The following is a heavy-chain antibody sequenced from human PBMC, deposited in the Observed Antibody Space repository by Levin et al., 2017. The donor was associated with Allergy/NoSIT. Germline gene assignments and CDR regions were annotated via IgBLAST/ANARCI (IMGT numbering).Heavy chain of an antibody. Sequence: GASVKVSCAASGFTFSSYAMSWVRQAPGKGLEWVSAISGSGGSTYYADSVKGRFTSPRDNSKNTLYLQINSMRAEDTAVYYCAQCHSSSSLMMDYWGQGTLVTVSS. CDR1: GFTFSSYA. CDR3: AQCHSSSSLMMDY. D-gene: IGHD6-6*01. V-gene: IGHV3-23*01. CDR2: ISGSGGST. J-gene: IGHJ4*02.